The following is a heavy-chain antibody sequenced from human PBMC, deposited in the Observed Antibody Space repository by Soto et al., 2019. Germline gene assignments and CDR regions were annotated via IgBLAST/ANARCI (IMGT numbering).Heavy chain of an antibody. D-gene: IGHD4-17*01. CDR3: ARGMTTVTTNWFDP. Sequence: SQTLSLTCVISGDSVSSNSAAWNWIRQSPSRGLEWLGRTYYRSKWYNDYAVSVKSRITINPDTSKNQFSLQLNSVTPEDTAVYYCARGMTTVTTNWFDPWGQGTLVTVSS. J-gene: IGHJ5*02. CDR1: GDSVSSNSAA. CDR2: TYYRSKWYN. V-gene: IGHV6-1*01.